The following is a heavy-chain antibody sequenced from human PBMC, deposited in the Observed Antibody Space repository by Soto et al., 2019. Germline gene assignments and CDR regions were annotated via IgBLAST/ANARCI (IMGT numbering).Heavy chain of an antibody. CDR1: GFTFSSCG. CDR3: AKADIVVVVAAAGAFDI. V-gene: IGHV3-30*18. Sequence: GGSLRLYWSASGFTFSSCGMHWGRQAPGRGLEWVAVISYDGSNKYYADSVKGRFTISRDNSENTLYLQMNSLRAEDTAVYYCAKADIVVVVAAAGAFDIWGQGTMVTVSS. CDR2: ISYDGSNK. D-gene: IGHD2-15*01. J-gene: IGHJ3*02.